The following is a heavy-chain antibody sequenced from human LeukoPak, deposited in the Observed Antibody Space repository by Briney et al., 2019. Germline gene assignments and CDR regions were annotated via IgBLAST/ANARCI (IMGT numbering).Heavy chain of an antibody. CDR2: IIPIFGTA. Sequence: VASVKVSCKASGGTFSSYAISWVRQAPGQGLEWMGGIIPIFGTANYAQKFQGRVTITTDESTSTAYMELSSLRSEDTAVYYCARGPNPGPSYYYYYYYMDVWGKGTTVTVSS. CDR3: ARGPNPGPSYYYYYYYMDV. D-gene: IGHD1-14*01. CDR1: GGTFSSYA. V-gene: IGHV1-69*05. J-gene: IGHJ6*03.